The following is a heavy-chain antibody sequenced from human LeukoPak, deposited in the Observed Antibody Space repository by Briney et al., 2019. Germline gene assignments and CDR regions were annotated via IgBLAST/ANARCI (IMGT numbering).Heavy chain of an antibody. CDR3: ARDLSLLSDFRFDY. CDR1: GGTFSSYA. D-gene: IGHD3-10*01. J-gene: IGHJ4*02. CDR2: IIPIFGTA. V-gene: IGHV1-69*05. Sequence: AASVKVSCKASGGTFSSYATSWVRQAPGQGLEWMGRIIPIFGTANYAQKFQGRVTITTDESTSTAYMELSSLRSEDTAVYYCARDLSLLSDFRFDYWGQGTLVTVSS.